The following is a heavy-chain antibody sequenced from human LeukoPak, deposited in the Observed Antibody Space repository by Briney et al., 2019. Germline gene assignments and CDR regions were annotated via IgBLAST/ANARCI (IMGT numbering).Heavy chain of an antibody. Sequence: GGSLRLSCATSGFTFDDYAMSWVRQAPGKGLEWVSGINWSGDSSGYADSAKGRFTISRDNAKHSLFLQMTRLRAEDTALYFCARDKMNDFYDTTGYDYWGQGTLVTVPS. CDR1: GFTFDDYA. D-gene: IGHD3/OR15-3a*01. V-gene: IGHV3-20*04. CDR3: ARDKMNDFYDTTGYDY. CDR2: INWSGDSS. J-gene: IGHJ4*02.